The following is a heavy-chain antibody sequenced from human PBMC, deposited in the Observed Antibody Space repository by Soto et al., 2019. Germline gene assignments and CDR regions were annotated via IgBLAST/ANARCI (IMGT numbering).Heavy chain of an antibody. Sequence: PGGSLRLSCAASGFTFSSYGMHWVRQAPGKGLEWVALIWYDGSNKYYADSVGGRFTISRDNSKNTVYLQMNSLRGEDTAVYYCARDERQDDTSGYYYTFDYWGQGTLVTVSS. CDR2: IWYDGSNK. CDR3: ARDERQDDTSGYYYTFDY. V-gene: IGHV3-33*01. D-gene: IGHD3-22*01. J-gene: IGHJ4*02. CDR1: GFTFSSYG.